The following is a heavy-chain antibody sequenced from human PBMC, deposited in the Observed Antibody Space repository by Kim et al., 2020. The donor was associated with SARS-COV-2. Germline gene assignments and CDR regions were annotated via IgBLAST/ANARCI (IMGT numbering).Heavy chain of an antibody. V-gene: IGHV1-18*04. CDR1: GYTFTSYG. CDR2: ISAYNGNT. D-gene: IGHD3-10*01. CDR3: ARYGSGPIYYYGMDV. Sequence: ASVKVSCKASGYTFTSYGISWVRQAPGQGLEWMGLISAYNGNTNYAQKLQGRVTMTTDTSTSTAYMELRSLRSDDTAVYYCARYGSGPIYYYGMDVWGQGTTVTVSS. J-gene: IGHJ6*02.